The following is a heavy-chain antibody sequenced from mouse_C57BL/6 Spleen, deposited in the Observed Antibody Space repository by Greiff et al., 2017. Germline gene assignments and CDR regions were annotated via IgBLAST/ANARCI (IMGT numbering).Heavy chain of an antibody. CDR3: AKDYGEGYYFDY. CDR1: GFDIKDYY. J-gene: IGHJ2*01. V-gene: IGHV14-2*01. D-gene: IGHD2-4*01. Sequence: VQLQQSGAELVKPGASVKLSCTASGFDIKDYYMHWVKQRTEQGLEWIGRIDPEDGATKYGPKFPGKATITADTSSNSAYLRLSSLTYEDTAFYDCAKDYGEGYYFDYWGQGTTLTVSS. CDR2: IDPEDGAT.